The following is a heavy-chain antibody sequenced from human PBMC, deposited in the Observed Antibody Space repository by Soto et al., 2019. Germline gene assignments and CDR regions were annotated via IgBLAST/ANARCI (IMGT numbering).Heavy chain of an antibody. J-gene: IGHJ4*02. CDR3: VKGRVDTAYFDS. Sequence: GGSLRLSCVASGFAFSSHTMYWVRQAPGKGLEWVSYISTSGTSTQNSDSVKGRFTISRENARNSLSLQMNSLRDEDTAVYYCVKGRVDTAYFDSWGQGTLVTVSS. CDR2: ISTSGTST. V-gene: IGHV3-48*02. CDR1: GFAFSSHT. D-gene: IGHD2-15*01.